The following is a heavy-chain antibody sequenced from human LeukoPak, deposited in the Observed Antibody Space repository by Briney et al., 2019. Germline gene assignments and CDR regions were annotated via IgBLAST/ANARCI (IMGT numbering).Heavy chain of an antibody. CDR1: GFTFSSYS. Sequence: GGSLRLSCAAYGFTFSSYSMNWVRQAPGKGLEWVSSISSSSSYIYYADSVKGRFTISRDNAKNSLYLQMNSLRAEDTAVYYCARGVPAALEINYYYYGMDVWGQGTTVTVSS. CDR2: ISSSSSYI. CDR3: ARGVPAALEINYYYYGMDV. V-gene: IGHV3-21*01. J-gene: IGHJ6*02. D-gene: IGHD2-2*01.